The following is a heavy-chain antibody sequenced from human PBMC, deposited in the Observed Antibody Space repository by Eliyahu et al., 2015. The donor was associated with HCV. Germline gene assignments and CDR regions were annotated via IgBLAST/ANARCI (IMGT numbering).Heavy chain of an antibody. D-gene: IGHD5-24*01. CDR2: AYYRSKWYG. CDR3: ARGGRKGAYNFGFDY. V-gene: IGHV6-1*01. J-gene: IGHJ4*02. Sequence: IQLQQSGPGLVKPSQTLSLTCAIFGDSVSSNNAAWNWFRQSPSRGLEWLGRAYYRSKWYGDNADSVNSRITISPDTSKNQLSLQLKFVTPEDTAVYYCARGGRKGAYNFGFDYWGQGTLV. CDR1: GDSVSSNNAA.